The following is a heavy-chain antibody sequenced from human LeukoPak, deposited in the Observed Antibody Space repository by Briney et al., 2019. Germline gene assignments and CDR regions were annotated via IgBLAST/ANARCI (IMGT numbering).Heavy chain of an antibody. CDR1: GFTFSDYS. CDR2: ISYNGNNE. J-gene: IGHJ4*02. Sequence: PGGSLRLSCAASGFTFSDYSLHWVRQAPGKELEWVALISYNGNNEYYADSVKGRFTISRDSSKNTLYLQMNSLRVEDTAMYYCARRMDYIDYWGQGTLVTVSS. CDR3: ARRMDYIDY. V-gene: IGHV3-30-3*01. D-gene: IGHD2-8*01.